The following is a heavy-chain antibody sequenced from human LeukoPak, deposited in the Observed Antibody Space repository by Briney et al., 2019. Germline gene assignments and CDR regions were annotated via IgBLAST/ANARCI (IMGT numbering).Heavy chain of an antibody. Sequence: PGGSLRLSCAASGFTFSSYAMSWVRQAPGKGLEWVSAISGSGGSTYYADSVKGRFTISRDNSKNTLYLQMNSLRAEDTAVYYCAKDLRSYYYDSSGAPPLFDPWGQGTLVTVSS. V-gene: IGHV3-23*01. CDR3: AKDLRSYYYDSSGAPPLFDP. D-gene: IGHD3-22*01. CDR2: ISGSGGST. CDR1: GFTFSSYA. J-gene: IGHJ5*02.